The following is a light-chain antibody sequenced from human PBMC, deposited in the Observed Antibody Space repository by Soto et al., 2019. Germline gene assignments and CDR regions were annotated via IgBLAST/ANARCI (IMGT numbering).Light chain of an antibody. Sequence: DIHMTQSPSSLSASVGDRVTITCRASQRISSYLNWYQQKPGKAPKLLIYAASSLQSGAPSRFSGSGSGTDFTLTISSLQPEDFATYYCQQSYSTPPTFGQGTKLEIK. CDR3: QQSYSTPPT. J-gene: IGKJ2*01. CDR2: AAS. CDR1: QRISSY. V-gene: IGKV1-39*01.